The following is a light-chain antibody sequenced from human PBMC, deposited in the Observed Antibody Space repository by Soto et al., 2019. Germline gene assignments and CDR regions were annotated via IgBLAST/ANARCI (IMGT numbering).Light chain of an antibody. V-gene: IGKV3-20*01. CDR2: DAS. Sequence: EMVLTQSPGTLSLSPGERANLSCRASQSINSNYLAWSQHKPGHAPRLLMYDASSKATATLDRFSGSGSGTDFTRTISRLEPEDFAVYYCQYYGSSHSNTFGQGTRLEIK. CDR1: QSINSNY. J-gene: IGKJ5*01. CDR3: QYYGSSHSNT.